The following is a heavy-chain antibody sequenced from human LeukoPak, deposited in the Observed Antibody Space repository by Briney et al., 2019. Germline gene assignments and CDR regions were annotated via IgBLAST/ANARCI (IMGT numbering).Heavy chain of an antibody. Sequence: ASVKVSCKASGGTFSSYAISWVRQAPGQGLEWMGGIIPIFGTANYAQKFQGRVTITTDESTSTAYMELSSLRSEDTAVYYCTRDFDEGASLDYWGQGTLVTVSS. V-gene: IGHV1-69*05. CDR1: GGTFSSYA. J-gene: IGHJ4*02. CDR2: IIPIFGTA. D-gene: IGHD4/OR15-4a*01. CDR3: TRDFDEGASLDY.